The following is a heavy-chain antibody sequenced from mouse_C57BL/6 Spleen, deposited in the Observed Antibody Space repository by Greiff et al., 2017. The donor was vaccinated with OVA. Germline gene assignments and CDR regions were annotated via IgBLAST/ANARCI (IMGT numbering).Heavy chain of an antibody. CDR1: GYTFTSYW. J-gene: IGHJ2*01. Sequence: VQLKQPGAELVMPGASVKLSCKASGYTFTSYWMHWVKQRPGPGLEWIGEIDPSDSYTNYNQKFKGKSTLTVDKSSSTAYMQLSSLTSEDSAVYYCARMNITTVVAPHFDYWGQGTTLTVSS. V-gene: IGHV1-69*01. CDR3: ARMNITTVVAPHFDY. CDR2: IDPSDSYT. D-gene: IGHD1-1*01.